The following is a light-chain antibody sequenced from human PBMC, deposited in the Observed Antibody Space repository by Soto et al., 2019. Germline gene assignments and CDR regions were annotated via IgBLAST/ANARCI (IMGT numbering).Light chain of an antibody. CDR3: HQYNNWPLT. CDR1: QSVSSN. CDR2: GAS. V-gene: IGKV3-15*01. J-gene: IGKJ4*01. Sequence: EIVRTQSPATVSVSPGEGATLSCRASQSVSSNLAWYQQKPGQAPRLLFYGASTRATGIPARFSGSGSGTEFTLTISSLQSGDFAIYYCHQYNNWPLTFGGGTKVEIK.